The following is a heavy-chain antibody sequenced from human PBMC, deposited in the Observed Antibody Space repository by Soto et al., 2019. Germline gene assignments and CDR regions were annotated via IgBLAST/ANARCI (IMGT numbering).Heavy chain of an antibody. CDR1: GYTFTGYY. Sequence: QVQLVQSGAEVKKPGASVKVSCKASGYTFTGYYMHWVRQAPGQGLEWMGWINPNSGGTNYAQKFQGWVTMTRDTSISTAYMELSRLRSDDTAVYYCARYYYDSSGYQLFDYWDQGTLVTVSS. D-gene: IGHD3-22*01. CDR3: ARYYYDSSGYQLFDY. V-gene: IGHV1-2*04. J-gene: IGHJ4*02. CDR2: INPNSGGT.